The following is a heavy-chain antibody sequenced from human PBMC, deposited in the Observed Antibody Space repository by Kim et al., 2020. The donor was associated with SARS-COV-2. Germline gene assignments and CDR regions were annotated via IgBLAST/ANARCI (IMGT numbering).Heavy chain of an antibody. J-gene: IGHJ4*02. CDR3: ARHTVGNTREADY. V-gene: IGHV5-51*01. CDR1: GYSFTSYW. D-gene: IGHD4-17*01. CDR2: IYPGDPDT. Sequence: GESLKISCKASGYSFTSYWIGWVRQMPGKGLEWMGIIYPGDPDTRYSPSFQGQVTISADKSINTAYLQWSSLKASDSAMYYCARHTVGNTREADYWGQGTLVTVSS.